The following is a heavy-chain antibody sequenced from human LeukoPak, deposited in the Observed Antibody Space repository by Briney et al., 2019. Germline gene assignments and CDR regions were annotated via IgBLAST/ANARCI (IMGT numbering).Heavy chain of an antibody. CDR2: IYTSGST. Sequence: SETLSLTCTVSGGSISSYYWGWIRQPAGKGLEWIGRIYTSGSTNYNPSLKSRVTMSVDTSKNQFSLKLSSVTAADTAVYYCARVGYDSSGPPRYFDYWGQGTLVTVSS. CDR1: GGSISSYY. CDR3: ARVGYDSSGPPRYFDY. V-gene: IGHV4-4*07. D-gene: IGHD3-22*01. J-gene: IGHJ4*02.